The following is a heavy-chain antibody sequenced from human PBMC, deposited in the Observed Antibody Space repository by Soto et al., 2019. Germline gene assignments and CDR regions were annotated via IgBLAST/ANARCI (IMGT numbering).Heavy chain of an antibody. Sequence: QVQLVQSGAEVKKPGSSVKVSCKASGGTFSSYAISWVRQAPGQGLEWMGGLLPIYGTANYAQKFQGRVTITADESTSTAYLDLSSLRSEDTAVYYCAIGGDYFLSRSCFDPWGQGTLVTVSS. J-gene: IGHJ5*02. CDR3: AIGGDYFLSRSCFDP. CDR1: GGTFSSYA. V-gene: IGHV1-69*12. CDR2: LLPIYGTA. D-gene: IGHD4-17*01.